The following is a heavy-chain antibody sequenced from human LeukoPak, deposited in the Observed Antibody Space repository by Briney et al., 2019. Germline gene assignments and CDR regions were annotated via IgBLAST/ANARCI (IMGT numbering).Heavy chain of an antibody. Sequence: GGSLRLSCAASGFTFSSYSMNWVRQAPGKGLEWVSSISSSSSYIYYADSVKGRFTISRDNAKNSLYLQMSSLRAEDTAVYYCARYGYSSGWYALDYWGQGTLVTVSS. CDR1: GFTFSSYS. J-gene: IGHJ4*02. D-gene: IGHD6-19*01. V-gene: IGHV3-21*01. CDR3: ARYGYSSGWYALDY. CDR2: ISSSSSYI.